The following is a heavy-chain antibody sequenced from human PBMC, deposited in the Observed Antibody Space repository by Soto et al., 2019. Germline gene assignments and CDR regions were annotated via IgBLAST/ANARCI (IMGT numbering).Heavy chain of an antibody. CDR1: GGSISSGGYY. V-gene: IGHV4-31*03. CDR2: IYYSGST. D-gene: IGHD1-7*01. Sequence: SETLSLTCTVSGGSISSGGYYWSWIRQHPGKGLEWIGYIYYSGSTYYNPSLKSRVTISVDTSKNQFSLKLSSVTAADTAVYYCARDIWGTGTGYHMDVWGKGTTVTVSS. J-gene: IGHJ6*03. CDR3: ARDIWGTGTGYHMDV.